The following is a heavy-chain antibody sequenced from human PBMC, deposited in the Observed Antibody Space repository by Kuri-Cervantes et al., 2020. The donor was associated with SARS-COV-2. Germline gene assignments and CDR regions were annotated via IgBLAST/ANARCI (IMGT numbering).Heavy chain of an antibody. CDR3: AKTLRVYSSSPFDY. CDR1: GFTFSSYA. CDR2: ISGSGGST. V-gene: IGHV3-23*01. D-gene: IGHD6-13*01. J-gene: IGHJ4*02. Sequence: ESLKISCAASGFTFSSYAMSWVRQAPGKGLEWVSAISGSGGSTYYADSVKGRFTISRDNSKNTLYLQMNSLRAEDTAVYYGAKTLRVYSSSPFDYWGQGTLVTVSS.